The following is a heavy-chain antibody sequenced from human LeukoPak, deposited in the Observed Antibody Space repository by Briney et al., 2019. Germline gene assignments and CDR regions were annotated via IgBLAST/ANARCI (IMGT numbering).Heavy chain of an antibody. V-gene: IGHV4-59*01. D-gene: IGHD3-10*01. CDR1: GDSFSYFY. Sequence: PSETLSLTCTVPGDSFSYFYWSWIRQPPGKGLEWIGYIYNSGSTSYNPSLKSRVTISLDTSKNQFSLKLSSVTAADTAVYYCARVRWFGEQNWFDPWGQGTLVTVSS. J-gene: IGHJ5*02. CDR2: IYNSGST. CDR3: ARVRWFGEQNWFDP.